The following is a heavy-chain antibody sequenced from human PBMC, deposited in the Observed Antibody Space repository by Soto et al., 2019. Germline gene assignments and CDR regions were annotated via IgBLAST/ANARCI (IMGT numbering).Heavy chain of an antibody. Sequence: GGSLRLSCTASGFPFGNFLMSWFRQAPGKGMEWVGFIRSQPYGGTAEYAASVRGRFTISRDDSKGIAYLQMNSLQTEDSGVYYCIGSFPFRGQRTPVTVSS. CDR2: IRSQPYGGTA. J-gene: IGHJ4*02. CDR1: GFPFGNFL. D-gene: IGHD3-10*01. CDR3: IGSFPF. V-gene: IGHV3-49*03.